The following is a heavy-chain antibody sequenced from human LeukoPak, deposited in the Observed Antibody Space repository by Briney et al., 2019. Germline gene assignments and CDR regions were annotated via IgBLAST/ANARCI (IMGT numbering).Heavy chain of an antibody. CDR1: GFTFSSYG. CDR3: AKEAFLGSSGFDAFDI. J-gene: IGHJ3*02. Sequence: GGSLRLSCAASGFTFSSYGMHWVRQAPGKGLEWVAVISYDGSNKYYADSVKGRFTISRDNSKNTLYLQMNSLRAEDTAVYYCAKEAFLGSSGFDAFDIWGQGTMVTVSS. V-gene: IGHV3-30*18. CDR2: ISYDGSNK. D-gene: IGHD3-22*01.